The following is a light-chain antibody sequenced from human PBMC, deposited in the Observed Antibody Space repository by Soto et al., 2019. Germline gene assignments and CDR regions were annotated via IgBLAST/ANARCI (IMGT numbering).Light chain of an antibody. CDR1: SSDGGAYNY. Sequence: QSALTQPASVSGSPGQSITISCTGTSSDGGAYNYVSWYQQHPGNPPTVIIYNVRHHPSAISDRFSGSKSGNTASLTISGLQAEDAGDYYRSSYATGDNIFFGGGTKLTVL. J-gene: IGLJ2*01. CDR3: SSYATGDNIF. V-gene: IGLV2-14*03. CDR2: NVR.